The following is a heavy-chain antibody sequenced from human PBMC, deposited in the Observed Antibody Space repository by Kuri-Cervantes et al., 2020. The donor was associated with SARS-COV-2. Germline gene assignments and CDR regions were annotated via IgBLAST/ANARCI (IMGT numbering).Heavy chain of an antibody. CDR2: VNPNSGVT. CDR3: AIYSSMLYIATSPLYS. CDR1: GGTFSSYA. Sequence: ASVKVSCKASGGTFSSYAVTWVRQAPGQGLEWMGCVNPNSGVTTYAQKFQGRVTMTRDTSISTDYIELGGLRSDDTALYFCAIYSSMLYIATSPLYSWGQGTQVTVSS. V-gene: IGHV1-2*02. D-gene: IGHD3-16*02. J-gene: IGHJ4*02.